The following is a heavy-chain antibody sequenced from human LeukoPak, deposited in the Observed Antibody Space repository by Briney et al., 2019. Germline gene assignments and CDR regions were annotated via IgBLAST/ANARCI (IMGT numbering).Heavy chain of an antibody. CDR2: INPSAGIT. V-gene: IGHV1-46*01. Sequence: ASVKVSCKASGYTFTNYHMHWVRQAPGQGLEWMGMINPSAGITTYEQKFQGRVTMTRDTSTSTVYIELSSLRSDDTAVYSCAKDGGTFQFDYWGQGTLVTVSA. CDR3: AKDGGTFQFDY. J-gene: IGHJ4*02. CDR1: GYTFTNYH. D-gene: IGHD1-26*01.